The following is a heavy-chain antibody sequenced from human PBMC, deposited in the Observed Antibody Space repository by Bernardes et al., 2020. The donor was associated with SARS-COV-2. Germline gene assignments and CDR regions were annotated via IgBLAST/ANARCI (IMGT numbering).Heavy chain of an antibody. CDR1: GFTFDGYA. CDR2: ISWNSCSI. J-gene: IGHJ4*02. Sequence: GGSLRLSCAASGFTFDGYAMSWVRQAPGKGLEWFSSISWNSCSIGYADSVKGRFTISRDNAKNSLYLQMNFLRAEDTALYYCAKDYGSGSSCFDYWGQGTLVTVSS. V-gene: IGHV3-9*01. CDR3: AKDYGSGSSCFDY. D-gene: IGHD3-10*01.